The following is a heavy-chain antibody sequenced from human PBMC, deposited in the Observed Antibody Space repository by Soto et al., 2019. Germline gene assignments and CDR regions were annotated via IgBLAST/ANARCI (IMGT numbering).Heavy chain of an antibody. CDR2: IDTSGSP. J-gene: IGHJ4*02. D-gene: IGHD6-6*01. CDR1: GGSISTYY. CDR3: ARDRTYSSSSGLGY. Sequence: SETLSLTCTVSGGSISTYYWSWIRQPAGKGLEWIGRIDTSGSPKYNPSLKSRVTMSVDTSKNQLSLKLNSVTAADTAVYYCARDRTYSSSSGLGYWGQGALVTVS. V-gene: IGHV4-4*07.